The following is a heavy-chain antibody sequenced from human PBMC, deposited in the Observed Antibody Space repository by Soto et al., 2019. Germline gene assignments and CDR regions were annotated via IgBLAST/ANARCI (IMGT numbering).Heavy chain of an antibody. V-gene: IGHV1-69*12. J-gene: IGHJ6*02. CDR1: GGTFSSYA. D-gene: IGHD3-3*01. CDR2: IIPIFGTA. CDR3: ARGEPLRFLEWLFRVYGMDV. Sequence: QVQLVQSGAEVKKPGSSVKVSCKASGGTFSSYAISWVRQAPGQGLEWMGGIIPIFGTANYAQKFQGRVTITADESTSTAYMELSSLRSEDTAVYYCARGEPLRFLEWLFRVYGMDVWGQGTTVTVSS.